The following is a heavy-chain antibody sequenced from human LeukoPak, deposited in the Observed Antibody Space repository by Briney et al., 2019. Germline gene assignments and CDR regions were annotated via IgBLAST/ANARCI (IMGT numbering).Heavy chain of an antibody. CDR3: ARVRGWLYFDF. D-gene: IGHD5-12*01. CDR1: GFTFSSYG. V-gene: IGHV3-23*01. Sequence: GGSLRLSCAASGFTFSSYGMSWVRQAPGKGLEWVSGISGSGGSTYYADSVKGRFTISRDNSKNTLYLQMNSLRAEDTAVYYCARVRGWLYFDFWGQGTLVTVSS. J-gene: IGHJ4*02. CDR2: ISGSGGST.